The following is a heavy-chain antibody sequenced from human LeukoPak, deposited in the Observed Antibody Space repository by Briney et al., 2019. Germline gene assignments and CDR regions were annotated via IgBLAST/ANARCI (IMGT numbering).Heavy chain of an antibody. CDR2: IISSGSTK. V-gene: IGHV3-48*02. CDR3: ARDFLTGYFDY. Sequence: GGSLTLSCAASGFTLSTYNMNWVRQAPGKGREWVSYIISSGSTKYYGDSVKGRLCISRDKVKNSPFLQMNSLRDTDTAVYYCARDFLTGYFDYWGQGTLVGVSS. J-gene: IGHJ4*02. CDR1: GFTLSTYN. D-gene: IGHD3-9*01.